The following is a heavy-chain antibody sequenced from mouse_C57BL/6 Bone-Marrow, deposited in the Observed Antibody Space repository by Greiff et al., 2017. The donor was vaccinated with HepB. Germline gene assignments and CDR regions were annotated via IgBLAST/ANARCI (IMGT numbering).Heavy chain of an antibody. CDR3: ATDSSGYGAY. Sequence: DVKLVESGGGLVKPGGSLKLSCAASGFTFSSYAMSWVRQTPEKRLEWVATISDGGSYTYYPDNVKGRFTISRDNAKNNLYLQMSHLKSEDTAMYYCATDSSGYGAYWGQGTLVTVSA. CDR1: GFTFSSYA. D-gene: IGHD3-2*02. V-gene: IGHV5-4*01. J-gene: IGHJ3*01. CDR2: ISDGGSYT.